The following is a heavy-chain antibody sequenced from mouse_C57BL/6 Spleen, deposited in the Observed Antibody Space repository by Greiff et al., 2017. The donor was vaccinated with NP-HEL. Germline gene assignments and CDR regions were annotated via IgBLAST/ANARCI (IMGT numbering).Heavy chain of an antibody. D-gene: IGHD4-1*01. CDR2: ISSGGDYI. CDR1: GFTFSSYA. CDR3: TRGETGPFDY. J-gene: IGHJ2*01. V-gene: IGHV5-9-1*02. Sequence: EVKLMESGEGLVKPGGSLKLSCAASGFTFSSYAMSWVRQTPEKRLEWVAYISSGGDYIYYADTVKGRFTISRDNARNTLYLQMSSLKSEDTAMYYCTRGETGPFDYWGQGTTLTVSS.